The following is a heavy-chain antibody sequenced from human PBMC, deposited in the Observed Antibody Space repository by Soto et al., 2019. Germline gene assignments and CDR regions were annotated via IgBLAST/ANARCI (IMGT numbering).Heavy chain of an antibody. CDR1: GGSVTSDEGY. CDR3: ARDWVVVVAATSGMDV. CDR2: ISNSGST. D-gene: IGHD2-15*01. V-gene: IGHV4-61*08. J-gene: IGHJ6*02. Sequence: PSETKSLTSTVSGGSVTSDEGYWTWIRQSPGKGLEWIGYISNSGSTGYNPSLKSRVTMSVDTSKNQFSLKLSSVTAADTAVYYCARDWVVVVAATSGMDVWGQGTTVTVSS.